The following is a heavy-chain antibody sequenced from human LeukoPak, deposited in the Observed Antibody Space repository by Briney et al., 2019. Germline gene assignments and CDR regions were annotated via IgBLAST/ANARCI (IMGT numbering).Heavy chain of an antibody. Sequence: PGGSLRLSCAASGFTFSSNSMNWVRQAPRRGLQWVSSITFSSSYIYYADSVKGRFTLSRDNAKNSLYLQMDSLRDEDTAVYFCARFQSGSYYSDYWGQGTLVTVSS. D-gene: IGHD1-26*01. CDR3: ARFQSGSYYSDY. CDR2: ITFSSSYI. CDR1: GFTFSSNS. V-gene: IGHV3-21*01. J-gene: IGHJ4*02.